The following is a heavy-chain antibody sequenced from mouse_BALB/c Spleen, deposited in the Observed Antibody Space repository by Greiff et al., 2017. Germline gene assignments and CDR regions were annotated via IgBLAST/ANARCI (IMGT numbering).Heavy chain of an antibody. CDR3: ARSAYHYYGSSYWYFDV. J-gene: IGHJ1*01. D-gene: IGHD1-1*01. V-gene: IGHV3-2*02. Sequence: VQLKESGPGLVKPSQSLSLTCTVTGYSITSDYAWNWIRQFPGNKLEWMGYISYSGSTSYNPSLKSRISITRDTSKNQFFLQLNSVTTEDTATYYCARSAYHYYGSSYWYFDVWGAGTTVTVSS. CDR1: GYSITSDYA. CDR2: ISYSGST.